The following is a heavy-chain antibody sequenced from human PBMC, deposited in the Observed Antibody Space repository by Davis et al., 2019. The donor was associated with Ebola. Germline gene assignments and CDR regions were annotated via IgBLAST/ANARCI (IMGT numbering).Heavy chain of an antibody. Sequence: ASVKVSCKASGHTFTNYGITWVRQAPGQGLEWMGWSSTSNGNTNYAQKLQGRVTMTTDTSTTTAYMELRSLRSDDTAMYYCVKDFWSDDPGYWGQGTLVTVSS. CDR1: GHTFTNYG. D-gene: IGHD3-3*01. CDR2: SSTSNGNT. CDR3: VKDFWSDDPGY. J-gene: IGHJ4*02. V-gene: IGHV1-18*01.